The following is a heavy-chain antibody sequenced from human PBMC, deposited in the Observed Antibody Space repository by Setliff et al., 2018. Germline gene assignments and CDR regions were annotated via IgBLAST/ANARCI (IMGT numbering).Heavy chain of an antibody. J-gene: IGHJ6*03. V-gene: IGHV1-2*02. CDR2: MNPNSGGT. Sequence: ASVKVSCKASGYTFTSYDINWGRQATGQGLEWMGWMNPNSGGTNYAQKFQGRVTMTRDTSISTAYMELSSLRSEDTAVYYCARVKVIVGATPRTYYMDVWGKGTTVTVSS. CDR1: GYTFTSYD. D-gene: IGHD1-26*01. CDR3: ARVKVIVGATPRTYYMDV.